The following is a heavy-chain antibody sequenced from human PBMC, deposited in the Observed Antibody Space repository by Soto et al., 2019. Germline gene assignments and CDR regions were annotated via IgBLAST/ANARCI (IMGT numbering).Heavy chain of an antibody. V-gene: IGHV4-39*01. J-gene: IGHJ4*02. CDR3: ARLEGLATISYYFDY. CDR2: IYYSGGT. CDR1: GGSVSSSNYY. D-gene: IGHD3-9*01. Sequence: QLQLQESGPGLVKPSETLSLTCTVSGGSVSSSNYYWGWIRQSPGKGLEWIGSIYYSGGTYYNPSLESRVTISVDKSKNQFSLKVISVTAADTAVYYCARLEGLATISYYFDYWGQGTLVTVSS.